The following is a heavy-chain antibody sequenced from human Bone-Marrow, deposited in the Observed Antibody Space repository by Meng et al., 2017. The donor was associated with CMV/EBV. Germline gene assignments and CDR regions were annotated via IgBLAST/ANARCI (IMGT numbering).Heavy chain of an antibody. V-gene: IGHV1-8*01. CDR1: GYTFSYYD. Sequence: ASVKVSCKASGYTFSYYDIIWVRQASGQGLEWVGWMNPNRGNTAYAQKFQGRVTVTRDTSTSIAYMELSSLRSGDTAVYYCARGQVQCSTINCHDYRFSGMDVWGQGTTVTVSS. CDR2: MNPNRGNT. J-gene: IGHJ6*02. D-gene: IGHD2/OR15-2a*01. CDR3: ARGQVQCSTINCHDYRFSGMDV.